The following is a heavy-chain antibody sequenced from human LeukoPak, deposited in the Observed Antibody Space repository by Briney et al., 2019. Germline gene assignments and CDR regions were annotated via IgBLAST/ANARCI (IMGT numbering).Heavy chain of an antibody. D-gene: IGHD3-3*01. CDR3: ARAAYYDFWSGYSDLYYFDY. CDR2: IKQDGSEK. CDR1: GFTFSSYW. V-gene: IGHV3-7*01. J-gene: IGHJ4*02. Sequence: GGSLRLSCAASGFTFSSYWMSWVRQAPGKGLEWVANIKQDGSEKYYVDSVKGRFTIPRDNAKNSLYLQMNSLRAEDTAVYYCARAAYYDFWSGYSDLYYFDYWGQGTLVTVSS.